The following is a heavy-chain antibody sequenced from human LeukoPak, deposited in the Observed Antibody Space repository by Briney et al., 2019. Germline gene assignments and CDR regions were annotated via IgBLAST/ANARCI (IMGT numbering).Heavy chain of an antibody. V-gene: IGHV1-24*01. D-gene: IGHD6-19*01. Sequence: ASVKVSCKVSGHTLTELSMHWVRQAPGKGLEWMWSFDPEDAETIYAQKFQGRVTMTEDTSTDTAYMELTSLRSEDTAIYYCATAKYTSGWDALNWFDPWGQGTLVTVSS. CDR3: ATAKYTSGWDALNWFDP. J-gene: IGHJ5*02. CDR1: GHTLTELS. CDR2: FDPEDAET.